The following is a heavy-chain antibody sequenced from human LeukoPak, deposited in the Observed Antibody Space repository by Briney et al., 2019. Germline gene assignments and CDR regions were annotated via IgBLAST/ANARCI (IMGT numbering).Heavy chain of an antibody. Sequence: GGSLRLSCAASGHPFSSYNKNWVRQAPGGGVEWLSSISGSCTHIYYADSVKGRLAISRVSDKNSLYLQMNSLGAEDTAVYYCACLVGASQDVWGKGTTVIVSS. D-gene: IGHD1-26*01. V-gene: IGHV3-21*01. CDR2: ISGSCTHI. CDR1: GHPFSSYN. J-gene: IGHJ6*04. CDR3: ACLVGASQDV.